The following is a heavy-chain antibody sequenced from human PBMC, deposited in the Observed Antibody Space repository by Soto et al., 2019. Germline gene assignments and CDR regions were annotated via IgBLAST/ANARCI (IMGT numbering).Heavy chain of an antibody. D-gene: IGHD2-21*02. Sequence: QVQLVQSGAEVKKPGASVKVSCKASGYSFTSYGISWVRQAPGQGLEWMGWISAYNGNTNYAQKLQGRVTMTTATSTSTAYMELRSLRSDDTAVYYCARDGDCGGDCYSRYYYYYGMDVWGQGTTVTVSS. V-gene: IGHV1-18*04. J-gene: IGHJ6*02. CDR2: ISAYNGNT. CDR3: ARDGDCGGDCYSRYYYYYGMDV. CDR1: GYSFTSYG.